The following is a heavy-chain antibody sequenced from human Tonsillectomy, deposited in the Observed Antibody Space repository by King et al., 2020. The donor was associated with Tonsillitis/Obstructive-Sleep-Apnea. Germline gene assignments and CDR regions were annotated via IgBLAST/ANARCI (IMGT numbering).Heavy chain of an antibody. CDR1: GFTFDEYV. Sequence: VQLVESGGGLVQPGRSLRLSCAASGFTFDEYVMHWVRQTPGKGLEWVSGLSWNGGNIGYADYVKGRFTISRDNAKNSLYLQMNSLRAEDTALYYCAKGPYYYDTSGYLFDYWGQGTLVTVSS. CDR2: LSWNGGNI. D-gene: IGHD3-22*01. CDR3: AKGPYYYDTSGYLFDY. V-gene: IGHV3-9*01. J-gene: IGHJ4*02.